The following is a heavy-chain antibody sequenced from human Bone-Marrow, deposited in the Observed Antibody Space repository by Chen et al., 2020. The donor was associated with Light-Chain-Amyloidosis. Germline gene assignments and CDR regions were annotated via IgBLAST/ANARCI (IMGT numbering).Heavy chain of an antibody. Sequence: QVQLVQSGAEVKKPGSSVKISCKASGGTFNRHAINWVRQAPGQALEWMGGIIPDYDTENYAQKFQGRVTITADESANTSYMELSSLRFEDTAVYYCARQPHDYVDYGVLTWGQGSLVIVSS. D-gene: IGHD3-16*01. CDR2: IIPDYDTE. CDR3: ARQPHDYVDYGVLT. V-gene: IGHV1-69*01. CDR1: GGTFNRHA. J-gene: IGHJ5*02.